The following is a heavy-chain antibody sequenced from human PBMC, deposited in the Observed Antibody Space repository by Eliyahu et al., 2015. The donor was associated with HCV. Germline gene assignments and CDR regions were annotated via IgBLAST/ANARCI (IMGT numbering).Heavy chain of an antibody. V-gene: IGHV4-34*01. Sequence: QVQLQQWGAGLLKPSEXLSLXCAVYGXSFXGYYWSXIRQPPGKGLEWIGEINHSGSTNYNPSLKSRVTISVXTXKXQFSLKLXSVTAADTAVYYCARALIRGXQRRTNWFDPWGQGTLVTVSS. D-gene: IGHD6-19*01. CDR3: ARALIRGXQRRTNWFDP. J-gene: IGHJ5*02. CDR2: INHSGST. CDR1: GXSFXGYY.